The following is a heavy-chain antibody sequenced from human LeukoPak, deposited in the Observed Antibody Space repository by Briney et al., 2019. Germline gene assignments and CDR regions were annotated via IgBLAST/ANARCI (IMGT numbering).Heavy chain of an antibody. D-gene: IGHD6-13*01. CDR1: GGSVSSGSYY. J-gene: IGHJ5*02. Sequence: SETLSLTCTVSGGSVSSGSYYWRWIRQPPGKGLEWLGYIYYTGSTNYNPSLKSRVTISVDTSKNHFSLRLSSVTAADTAVYYCARRPHSSSWSWFDPWGQGTLVTVSS. V-gene: IGHV4-61*01. CDR3: ARRPHSSSWSWFDP. CDR2: IYYTGST.